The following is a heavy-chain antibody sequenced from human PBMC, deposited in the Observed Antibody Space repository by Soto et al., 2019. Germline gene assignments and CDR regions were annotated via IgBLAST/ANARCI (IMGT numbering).Heavy chain of an antibody. CDR1: GGSFSGYY. CDR3: ARGPYSSSWYWSCYYYGMDV. V-gene: IGHV4-34*01. J-gene: IGHJ6*02. D-gene: IGHD6-13*01. Sequence: SETLSLTCAVYGGSFSGYYWSCIRQPPGKGLEWIVEINHSGSTNYNPSLKSRVTISVDTSKNQFSLKLSSVTAADTAVYYCARGPYSSSWYWSCYYYGMDVWGQGTTVTVSS. CDR2: INHSGST.